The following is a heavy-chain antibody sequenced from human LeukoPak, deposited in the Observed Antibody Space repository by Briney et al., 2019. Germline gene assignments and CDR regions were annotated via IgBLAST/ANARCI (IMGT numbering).Heavy chain of an antibody. CDR3: ARLRGYTYGNPGY. D-gene: IGHD5-18*01. J-gene: IGHJ4*02. CDR1: GGSISSSSSYY. CDR2: IYYTGDT. V-gene: IGHV4-39*01. Sequence: SETLSLTCTVSGGSISSSSSYYWGCIRQPPGKGLECIGSIYYTGDTYYNSSLKSRVTISVDTCKDQFALKLTSVTAADTALYYCARLRGYTYGNPGYWGQGSLATVSS.